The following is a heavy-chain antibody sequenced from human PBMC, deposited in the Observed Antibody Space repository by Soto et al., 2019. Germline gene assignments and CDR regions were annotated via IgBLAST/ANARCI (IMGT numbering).Heavy chain of an antibody. D-gene: IGHD1-26*01. Sequence: PVGSLRLSCAASGFTFSSYDMNWVRQAPGKGLEWVSAIGVYANTYYADFVKGRFTISRDDSRNTVHLQLNSLRVDDTAVYYCAKESTVGSPGDYFDSWGQGTLVTVSS. V-gene: IGHV3-23*01. CDR1: GFTFSSYD. J-gene: IGHJ4*02. CDR3: AKESTVGSPGDYFDS. CDR2: IGVYANT.